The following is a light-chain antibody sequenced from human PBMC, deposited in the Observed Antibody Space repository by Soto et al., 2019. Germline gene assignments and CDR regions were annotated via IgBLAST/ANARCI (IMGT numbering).Light chain of an antibody. CDR3: QQYGSSPLT. V-gene: IGKV3-20*01. CDR1: QSVSSSY. J-gene: IGKJ4*01. Sequence: EIVLTQSPGTLSLSPGERATLSCRASQSVSSSYLAWYQQKPGQAPRLLIYDASSRATSIPDRFSGSGSGTDFTLTISRLEPKDFAVYYCQQYGSSPLTFGGGTKVEIK. CDR2: DAS.